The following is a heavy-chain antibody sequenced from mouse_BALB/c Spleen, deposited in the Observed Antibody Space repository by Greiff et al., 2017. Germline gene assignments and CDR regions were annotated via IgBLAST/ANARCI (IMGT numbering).Heavy chain of an antibody. CDR1: GYTFTSYW. Sequence: QVQLKQSGAELAKPGASVKMSCKASGYTFTSYWMHWVKQRPGQGLEWIGYINPSTGYTEYNQKFKDKATLTADKSSSTAYMQLSSLTSEDSAVYYCAIGGNYVGTFAYWGQGTLVTVSA. D-gene: IGHD2-1*01. J-gene: IGHJ3*01. CDR2: INPSTGYT. CDR3: AIGGNYVGTFAY. V-gene: IGHV1-7*01.